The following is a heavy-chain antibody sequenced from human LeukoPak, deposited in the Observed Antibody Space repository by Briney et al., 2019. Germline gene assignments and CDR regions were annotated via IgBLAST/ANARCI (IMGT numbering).Heavy chain of an antibody. CDR2: IYSAGHT. CDR3: ARGIYGPYYFDS. Sequence: GGSLRLSCAASGFTVSSNYMSWVRQAPGKGLEWVSVIYSAGHTYYADSVKGRFAISRDNSNNTLYLQMNSLRAEDTAVYYCARGIYGPYYFDSWGQGTLVTVSS. J-gene: IGHJ4*02. D-gene: IGHD2/OR15-2a*01. CDR1: GFTVSSNY. V-gene: IGHV3-53*01.